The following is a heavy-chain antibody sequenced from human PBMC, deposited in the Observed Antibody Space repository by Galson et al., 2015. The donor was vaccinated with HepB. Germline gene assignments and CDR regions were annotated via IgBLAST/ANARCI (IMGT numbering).Heavy chain of an antibody. CDR2: INTNTGNP. D-gene: IGHD2-15*01. CDR3: ARDTPVYCSGGSCYSVYAFDI. CDR1: GYTFTTFA. Sequence: SVKVSCKASGYTFTTFAMNWVRQAPGQGLEWMGWINTNTGNPTYAQGFTGRFVFSLDTSVSTAYLQISSLKAEDTAVYYCARDTPVYCSGGSCYSVYAFDIWGQGTMVTVSS. V-gene: IGHV7-4-1*02. J-gene: IGHJ3*02.